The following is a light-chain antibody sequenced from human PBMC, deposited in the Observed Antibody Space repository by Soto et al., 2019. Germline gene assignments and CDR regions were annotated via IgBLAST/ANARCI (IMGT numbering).Light chain of an antibody. V-gene: IGKV3-15*01. Sequence: ILLPQSPGTLSVCPGERDTLYCRASRAVSSNLAWYQHKPGQAQRLIISGGSTMSTGIPARFSGSGSGTAFTLTIXXLQSEDFAVYYCQQYNNWPPCTFGQGTKEDIK. CDR3: QQYNNWPPCT. J-gene: IGKJ1*01. CDR1: RAVSSN. CDR2: GGS.